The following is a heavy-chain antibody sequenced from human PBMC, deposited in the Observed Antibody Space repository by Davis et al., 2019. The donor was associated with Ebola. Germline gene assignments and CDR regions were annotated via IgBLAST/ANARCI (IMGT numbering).Heavy chain of an antibody. J-gene: IGHJ6*04. D-gene: IGHD3-3*01. V-gene: IGHV4-61*08. Sequence: PSETLSLTCNVSGDSLSSGGHYWSWLRQPPGRGLEWIGYIYSSGSDNYNPSLMSRVTISLDTSNNQFSLKLASVTAADTAVYYCARQYYDFWSGFLDVWGKGTTVTVTS. CDR1: GDSLSSGGHY. CDR3: ARQYYDFWSGFLDV. CDR2: IYSSGSD.